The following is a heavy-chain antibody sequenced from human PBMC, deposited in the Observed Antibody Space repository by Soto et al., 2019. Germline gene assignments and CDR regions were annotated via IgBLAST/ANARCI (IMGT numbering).Heavy chain of an antibody. J-gene: IGHJ4*02. CDR2: INVATGNA. D-gene: IGHD2-15*01. Sequence: QVHLVQSGAEVKKPGASAKVSCKASGYTFTRNHMHWVRQAPGQGLEWMGFINVATGNARYSRKFQGRVILTRDTYARTIHMELSGLTTEDTAVYYCARDGNFASLAEIDYWGEGTAVTVTS. CDR1: GYTFTRNH. CDR3: ARDGNFASLAEIDY. V-gene: IGHV1-3*01.